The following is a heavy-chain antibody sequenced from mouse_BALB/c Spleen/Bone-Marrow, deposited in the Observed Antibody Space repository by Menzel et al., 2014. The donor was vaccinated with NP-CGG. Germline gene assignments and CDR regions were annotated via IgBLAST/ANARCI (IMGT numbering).Heavy chain of an antibody. J-gene: IGHJ2*01. V-gene: IGHV1S130*01. CDR1: GYTLTSSW. CDR3: ARHHRYAYYFDY. D-gene: IGHD2-14*01. Sequence: VQLQQSGSVLVRPGASVKLSRKASGYTLTSSWMHWARQRPGQGLEWIGEIHPNSGNTNYNEKFKGKATLTVDTSSSTAYVDLSSLTAEDSAVYYCARHHRYAYYFDYWGQGTTLTVSS. CDR2: IHPNSGNT.